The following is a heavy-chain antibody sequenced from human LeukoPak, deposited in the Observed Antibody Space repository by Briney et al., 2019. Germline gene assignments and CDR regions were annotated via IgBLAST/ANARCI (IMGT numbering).Heavy chain of an antibody. CDR2: IKSKTDGGTT. V-gene: IGHV3-15*01. J-gene: IGHJ6*04. CDR1: GFTFSNAW. CDR3: TTHTPYYDFWSGSPTYPV. D-gene: IGHD3-3*01. Sequence: GGSLRLSCAASGFTFSNAWMSWVRRAPGKGLEWVGRIKSKTDGGTTDYAAPVKGRSTISRDDSKNTLYLQMNSLKTEDTAVYYCTTHTPYYDFWSGSPTYPVWGKGTTVTVSS.